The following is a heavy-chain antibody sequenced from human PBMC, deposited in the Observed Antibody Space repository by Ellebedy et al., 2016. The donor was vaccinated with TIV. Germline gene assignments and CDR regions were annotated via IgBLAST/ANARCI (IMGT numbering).Heavy chain of an antibody. J-gene: IGHJ4*02. V-gene: IGHV1-69*13. Sequence: SVKVSCXASGGTFSSYAISWVRQAPGQGLEWMGGIIPIFGTANYAQKFQGRVTITADESTSTAYMELSSLRSEDTAVYYCARVWFGELFVDYWGQGTLVTVSS. CDR1: GGTFSSYA. D-gene: IGHD3-10*01. CDR2: IIPIFGTA. CDR3: ARVWFGELFVDY.